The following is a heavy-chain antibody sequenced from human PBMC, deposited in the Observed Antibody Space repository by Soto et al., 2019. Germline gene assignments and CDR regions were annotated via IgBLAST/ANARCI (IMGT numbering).Heavy chain of an antibody. V-gene: IGHV3-23*01. CDR3: AKRWYYDILTGYSKIDY. Sequence: GGSLILSCASSGFNFSSYAMILVRPAPGKGLEWVSAISGSGGSTYYADSVKGRFTISRDNSKNTLYLQMNSLRAEDTAVYYCAKRWYYDILTGYSKIDYWGQGTLVTVSS. CDR1: GFNFSSYA. D-gene: IGHD3-9*01. J-gene: IGHJ4*02. CDR2: ISGSGGST.